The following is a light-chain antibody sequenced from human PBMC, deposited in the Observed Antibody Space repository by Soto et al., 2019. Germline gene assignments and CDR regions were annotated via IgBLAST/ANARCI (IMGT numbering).Light chain of an antibody. Sequence: DIQMTQSPSTLSASVGDRVTITCRASQTISTLLAWYQQRPGKAPNLLIYKASSLESGVPSRFSGSGSGTEFTLTISSLQPDDFATYFCQQYSTYPWTFGQGT. V-gene: IGKV1-5*03. CDR2: KAS. CDR3: QQYSTYPWT. CDR1: QTISTL. J-gene: IGKJ1*01.